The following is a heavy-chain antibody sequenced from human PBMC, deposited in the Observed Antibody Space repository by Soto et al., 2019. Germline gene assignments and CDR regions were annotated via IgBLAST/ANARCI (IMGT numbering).Heavy chain of an antibody. J-gene: IGHJ5*02. Sequence: GGSLRLSCAAAGFTFSDYAMNWVRQAPGKGLEWVSAISGSGANTYYADSVKGRFTISSDNSKNMLYLQMNSLRDEDTAVYYCAKGRCLEWLLPEPWFDPWGQGTLGTVSS. CDR2: ISGSGANT. CDR3: AKGRCLEWLLPEPWFDP. V-gene: IGHV3-23*01. CDR1: GFTFSDYA. D-gene: IGHD3-3*01.